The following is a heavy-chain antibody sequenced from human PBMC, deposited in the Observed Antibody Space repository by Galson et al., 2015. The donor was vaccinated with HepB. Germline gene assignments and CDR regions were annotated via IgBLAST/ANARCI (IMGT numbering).Heavy chain of an antibody. Sequence: SVKVSCKASGYTFTSYDINRVRQATGQGLEWMGWMNPNSGNTGYAQKFQGRVTMTRNTSISTAYMELSSLRSEDTAVYYCARDGGAVVPAAPYYYYYMDVWGKGTTVTVSS. V-gene: IGHV1-8*01. CDR1: GYTFTSYD. CDR3: ARDGGAVVPAAPYYYYYMDV. J-gene: IGHJ6*03. D-gene: IGHD2-2*01. CDR2: MNPNSGNT.